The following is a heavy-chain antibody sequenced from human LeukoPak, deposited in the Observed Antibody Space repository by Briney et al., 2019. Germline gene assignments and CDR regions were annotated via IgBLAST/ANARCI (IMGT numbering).Heavy chain of an antibody. D-gene: IGHD3-10*01. V-gene: IGHV3-23*01. CDR3: AKFGSGNYYNFDY. CDR2: ISDSGGGT. J-gene: IGHJ4*02. Sequence: GGSLRLSCAASEFTFRSYAMSWVRQAPGKGLEWVSVISDSGGGTYYADSVKGRFTISRDNSKNTLYLHMNSLRAEDTAVYYCAKFGSGNYYNFDYWGQGTLVTVSS. CDR1: EFTFRSYA.